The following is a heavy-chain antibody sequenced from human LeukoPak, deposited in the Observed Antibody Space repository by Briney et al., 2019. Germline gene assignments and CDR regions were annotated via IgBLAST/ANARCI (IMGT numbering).Heavy chain of an antibody. Sequence: GGSLRLSCAASGFTFDDYAMHWVRQALGKGLVWVSHVNTDGTKADYADSVKGRFTISRDNAKNTVHLQMTSLRAEDTAVYYCARDLAFTGYSSSWLNYWGQGTLVTVSS. V-gene: IGHV3-74*01. D-gene: IGHD6-13*01. CDR2: VNTDGTKA. CDR3: ARDLAFTGYSSSWLNY. J-gene: IGHJ4*02. CDR1: GFTFDDYA.